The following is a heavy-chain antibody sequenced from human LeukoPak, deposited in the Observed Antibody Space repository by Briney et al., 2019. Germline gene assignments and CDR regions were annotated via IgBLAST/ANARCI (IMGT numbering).Heavy chain of an antibody. Sequence: GGSLRLSCAASGFTFSNYWMSWVRQAPGKGPEWVANMKQDGSETYYVDSVKGRFTISRDNAQNSLYLQMNSPTAEDTAVYYCARDKIVGATHFDFWGQGTLVTVSS. CDR2: MKQDGSET. J-gene: IGHJ4*02. V-gene: IGHV3-7*01. CDR3: ARDKIVGATHFDF. D-gene: IGHD1-26*01. CDR1: GFTFSNYW.